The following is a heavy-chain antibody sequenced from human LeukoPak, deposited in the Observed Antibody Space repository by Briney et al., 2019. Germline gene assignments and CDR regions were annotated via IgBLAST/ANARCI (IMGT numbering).Heavy chain of an antibody. CDR1: GFRFSAYW. J-gene: IGHJ6*02. CDR2: IKGDEIEK. V-gene: IGHV3-7*04. CDR3: ARDFLGAAAEPRRGMDV. D-gene: IGHD6-13*01. Sequence: GGSLRLSCAASGFRFSAYWMSWVRQAPGKGLEWLAIIKGDEIEKYHVDSLEGRFTISRDNAKNSVYLQPNTLRAEDTAVYYCARDFLGAAAEPRRGMDVWGQGTTVTVSS.